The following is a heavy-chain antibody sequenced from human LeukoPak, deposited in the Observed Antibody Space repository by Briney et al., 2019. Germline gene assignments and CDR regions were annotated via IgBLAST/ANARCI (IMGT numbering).Heavy chain of an antibody. CDR2: IWYDGSNK. D-gene: IGHD2-8*01. Sequence: PGRSLRLSCTASGFTFSTYGMDWVRQAPGKGLEWVAIIWYDGSNKDYAASVKGRFTISRDNSQNTLFLQMNSLRAEDTGVYYCVRPRLHKGVFDIWGQGTMVTVSS. CDR3: VRPRLHKGVFDI. V-gene: IGHV3-33*01. CDR1: GFTFSTYG. J-gene: IGHJ3*02.